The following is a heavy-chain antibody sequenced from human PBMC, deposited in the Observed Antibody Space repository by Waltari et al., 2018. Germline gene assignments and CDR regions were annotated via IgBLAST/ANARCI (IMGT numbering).Heavy chain of an antibody. V-gene: IGHV3-23*01. Sequence: EVQLLESGGGLVQPGGSLRLSCAASGFTFSSYAMRWVRQAPGKGLEWVSAISGSGGSTYYADSVKGLFTISRDNSKNTLYLQMNSLRAEDTAVYYCAKDSGSSWLIDYWGQGTLVTVSS. CDR2: ISGSGGST. J-gene: IGHJ4*02. CDR1: GFTFSSYA. CDR3: AKDSGSSWLIDY. D-gene: IGHD6-13*01.